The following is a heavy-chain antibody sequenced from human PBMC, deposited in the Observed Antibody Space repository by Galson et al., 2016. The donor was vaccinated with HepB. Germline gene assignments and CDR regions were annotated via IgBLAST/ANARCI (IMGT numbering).Heavy chain of an antibody. CDR1: GFILSNNW. D-gene: IGHD2-8*02. J-gene: IGHJ4*02. V-gene: IGHV3-74*01. CDR2: VNEDGSRV. CDR3: SRDFTGPRDS. Sequence: SLRLSCAASGFILSNNWMHWVRQAPGKGLVWVARVNEDGSRVDHADSVRGRFSISRDIAKNTLYLQMNSLRVDDTAVYNCSRDFTGPRDSWGQGTLVTVSS.